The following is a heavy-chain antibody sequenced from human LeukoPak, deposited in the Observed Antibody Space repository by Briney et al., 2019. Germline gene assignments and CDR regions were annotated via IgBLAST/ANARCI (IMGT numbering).Heavy chain of an antibody. J-gene: IGHJ4*02. V-gene: IGHV3-7*01. D-gene: IGHD4-23*01. CDR1: GFTFSNYW. CDR3: ARDRDDGGFEY. CDR2: INQDGRVK. Sequence: GGSLRLSCAASGFTFSNYWMSWVRQAPEKGLEWAANINQDGRVKQYVDSMKGRFTISRDNAKNSLYLQMNSLRAEDAAVYYCARDRDDGGFEYWGQGTLVTVFS.